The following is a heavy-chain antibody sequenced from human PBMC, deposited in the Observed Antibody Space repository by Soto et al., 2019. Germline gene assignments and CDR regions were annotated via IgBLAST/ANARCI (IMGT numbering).Heavy chain of an antibody. CDR3: ARVLDFGLAQPGWFDP. CDR1: GFTFSSYA. Sequence: GGSLRLSCAASGFTFSSYAMSWVRQAPGKGLEWVSAISGSGGSTYYADSVKGRFTISRDNSKNTLYLQMNSLRDEDTAVYYCARVLDFGLAQPGWFDPRGQGTLVTVS. J-gene: IGHJ5*02. D-gene: IGHD3-3*01. V-gene: IGHV3-23*01. CDR2: ISGSGGST.